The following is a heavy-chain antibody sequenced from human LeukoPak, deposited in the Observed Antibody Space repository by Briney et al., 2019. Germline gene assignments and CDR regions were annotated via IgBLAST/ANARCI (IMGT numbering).Heavy chain of an antibody. Sequence: ASVTVSCKASGYTFTGYYMHWVRQAPGQGLEWMGWINPNSGGTNYAQKFQGWVTMTRDTSISTAYMELSSLRSEDTAVYYCARDSHGNFGVANFDYWGQGTLVTVSS. D-gene: IGHD3-3*02. CDR1: GYTFTGYY. V-gene: IGHV1-2*04. CDR3: ARDSHGNFGVANFDY. J-gene: IGHJ4*02. CDR2: INPNSGGT.